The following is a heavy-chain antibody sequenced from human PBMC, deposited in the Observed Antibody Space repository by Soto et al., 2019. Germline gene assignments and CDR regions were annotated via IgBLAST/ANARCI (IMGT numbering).Heavy chain of an antibody. CDR3: AKVSRHISLS. Sequence: SETLSLTCTVYGGSFSDYYWSWIRQPPGKGLEWIGEINHTGSTNFNPSLESRVTISVDTSKNQFSLKLSSVTAADTAVYYCAKVSRHISLSWGQGTLVTVSS. D-gene: IGHD2-21*01. CDR1: GGSFSDYY. CDR2: INHTGST. J-gene: IGHJ5*02. V-gene: IGHV4-34*01.